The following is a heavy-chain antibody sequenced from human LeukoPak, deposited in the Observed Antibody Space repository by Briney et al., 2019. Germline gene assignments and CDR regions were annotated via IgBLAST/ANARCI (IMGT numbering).Heavy chain of an antibody. Sequence: GGSLRLSCAASGFTFSSYVMSWVRQAPGKGLAWVSAISGSGDSTDYADSVKGRFTVSRDNSKNTLSLQMNSLRDEDTAVYYCAKEGLGAAAGTFDYWGQGTLVTVSS. CDR2: ISGSGDST. CDR3: AKEGLGAAAGTFDY. D-gene: IGHD6-13*01. J-gene: IGHJ4*02. CDR1: GFTFSSYV. V-gene: IGHV3-23*01.